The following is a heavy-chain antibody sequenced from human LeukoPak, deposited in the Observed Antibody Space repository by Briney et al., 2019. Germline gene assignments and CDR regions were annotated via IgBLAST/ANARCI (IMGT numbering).Heavy chain of an antibody. J-gene: IGHJ4*02. Sequence: GGSLRLSCAASGFTFRSYWMSWVRQAPGKGLEWVANIKQDGGEKYYVDSVKGRFTISRDNARNSLYLQMNSLRDEDMAVYYCARGSGYDFFDYWGQGTLVTVSS. CDR3: ARGSGYDFFDY. D-gene: IGHD5-12*01. V-gene: IGHV3-7*04. CDR2: IKQDGGEK. CDR1: GFTFRSYW.